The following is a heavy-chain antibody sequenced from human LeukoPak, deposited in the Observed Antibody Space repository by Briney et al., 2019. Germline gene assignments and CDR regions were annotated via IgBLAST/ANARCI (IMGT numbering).Heavy chain of an antibody. Sequence: GGSLRLSCAASGFTFSSYEMNWVRQAPGKGLEWVSYISSSGSTIYYADSVKGRFTISRDNAKHSLYLQMTSLRAEDTAVYYCASRYSSSWRSTGVFDYWGQGTLVTVSS. CDR2: ISSSGSTI. D-gene: IGHD6-13*01. CDR1: GFTFSSYE. CDR3: ASRYSSSWRSTGVFDY. V-gene: IGHV3-48*03. J-gene: IGHJ4*02.